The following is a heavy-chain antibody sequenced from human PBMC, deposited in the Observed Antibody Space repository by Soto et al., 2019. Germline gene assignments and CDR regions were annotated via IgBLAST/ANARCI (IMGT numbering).Heavy chain of an antibody. D-gene: IGHD3-22*01. J-gene: IGHJ3*02. V-gene: IGHV3-49*04. CDR3: TRPCYYDSSGYPPDAFDI. CDR2: IRSKAYGGTT. CDR1: GFTFGDYA. Sequence: GGSLRLSCTASGFTFGDYAMSWVRQAPGKGLEWVGFIRSKAYGGTTEYAASVKGRFTISRDDSKSIAYLQMISLKTEDTAVYYCTRPCYYDSSGYPPDAFDIWGQGTMVTVSS.